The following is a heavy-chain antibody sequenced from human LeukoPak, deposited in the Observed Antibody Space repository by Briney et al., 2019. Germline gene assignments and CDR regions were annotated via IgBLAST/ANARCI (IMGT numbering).Heavy chain of an antibody. CDR1: GYTFTGYY. Sequence: ASVKVSCKASGYTFTGYYMHWVRQAPGQGLEWMGWINPNSGGTNYAQKFQGRVTMTRDTSISTAYMELSRLRSDDTAVYYCARTILLGATRLLDYWGQGTLVTASS. D-gene: IGHD1-26*01. CDR2: INPNSGGT. V-gene: IGHV1-2*02. CDR3: ARTILLGATRLLDY. J-gene: IGHJ4*02.